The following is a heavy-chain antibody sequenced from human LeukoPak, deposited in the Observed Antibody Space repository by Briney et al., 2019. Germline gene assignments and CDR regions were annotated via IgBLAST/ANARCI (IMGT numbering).Heavy chain of an antibody. CDR2: ISGSSGST. CDR3: AKDYDFWSGYLDI. CDR1: GFTVSSYA. D-gene: IGHD3-3*01. Sequence: GGSLRLSCAASGFTVSSYAMSWVRQAPGKGLEWVSAISGSSGSTYYADSVKGRFTISRDNSKNTLYLQMNSLRAEDTAVYYCAKDYDFWSGYLDIWGQGTMVTVSP. J-gene: IGHJ3*02. V-gene: IGHV3-23*01.